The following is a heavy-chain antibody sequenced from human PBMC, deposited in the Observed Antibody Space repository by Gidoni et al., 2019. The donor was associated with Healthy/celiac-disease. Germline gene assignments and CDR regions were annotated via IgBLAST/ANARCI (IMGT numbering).Heavy chain of an antibody. CDR2: IHHRGST. J-gene: IGHJ4*02. Sequence: QVQLQQWGAGLLKPSETLSLTCAVYGGSFSGYYWSWIRQSPGKGLEWIGEIHHRGSTNYNPSLKSRVTISVDTSKNQFSLKLSSVTAADTAVYYCARGSPAVAGHDYWGQGTLVTVSS. CDR1: GGSFSGYY. D-gene: IGHD6-19*01. V-gene: IGHV4-34*01. CDR3: ARGSPAVAGHDY.